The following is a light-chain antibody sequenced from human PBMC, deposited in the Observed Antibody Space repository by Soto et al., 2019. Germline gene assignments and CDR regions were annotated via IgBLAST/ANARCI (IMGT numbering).Light chain of an antibody. CDR2: DAS. J-gene: IGKJ1*01. V-gene: IGKV3-20*01. CDR3: LQYGTSPRT. CDR1: QSVSSSY. Sequence: EIVLTQSPGTLSLSPGERATLSCRASQSVSSSYLAWYQQKFGQAPRLLIYDASSRATGITDRFSGSGSGTDFTLNISRLEPEDFAVYYCLQYGTSPRTVGQGTAVEI.